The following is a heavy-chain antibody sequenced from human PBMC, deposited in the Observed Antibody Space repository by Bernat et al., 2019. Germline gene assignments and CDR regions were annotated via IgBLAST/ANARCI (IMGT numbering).Heavy chain of an antibody. CDR2: ISGHSGNT. CDR3: ARDREFCSGVSCFHRDY. D-gene: IGHD2-15*01. V-gene: IGHV1-18*01. J-gene: IGHJ4*02. Sequence: QIQLVQSGAEVKKPGASVKVSCKASGYSFTSYGISWVRQAPGQGLEWMGWISGHSGNTHYAQKLQGRVIMTTDTSTSTTYMELRSLTSDDTAIYYCARDREFCSGVSCFHRDYWGQWTLVTVSS. CDR1: GYSFTSYG.